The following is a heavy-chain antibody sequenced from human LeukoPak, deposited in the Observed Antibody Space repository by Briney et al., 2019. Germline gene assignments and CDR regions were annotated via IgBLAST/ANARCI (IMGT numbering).Heavy chain of an antibody. CDR1: GGSISSYY. V-gene: IGHV4-59*01. D-gene: IGHD4-17*01. CDR3: ARSPDGDFDY. Sequence: SETLSLTCTVSGGSISSYYWSWIRQLPGKGLEWIGYIYYSGSTNYNPSLKSRVTISVDTSKNQFSLKLSSVTAADTAVYYCARSPDGDFDYWGQGTLVTVSS. CDR2: IYYSGST. J-gene: IGHJ4*02.